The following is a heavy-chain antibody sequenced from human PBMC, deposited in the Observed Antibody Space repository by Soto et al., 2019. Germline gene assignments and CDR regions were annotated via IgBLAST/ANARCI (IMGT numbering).Heavy chain of an antibody. Sequence: QVQLQESGPGLVKPSGTLSLTCAVSGAPISSSNWWSWVRQPPGKGLEWIGEIYHSGSTNYNPSLKSRVAISVDKSKNQFSLNLTSVTAADTAVYYCARTTMVPQPRWFDPWGQGTLVTVSS. CDR3: ARTTMVPQPRWFDP. CDR2: IYHSGST. J-gene: IGHJ5*02. V-gene: IGHV4-4*02. CDR1: GAPISSSNW. D-gene: IGHD3-10*01.